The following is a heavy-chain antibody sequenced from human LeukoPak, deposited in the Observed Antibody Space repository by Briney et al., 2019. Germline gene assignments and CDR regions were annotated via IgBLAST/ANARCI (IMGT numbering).Heavy chain of an antibody. Sequence: ASVKVSCKASGYTFTGYFIHWMRQAPGQGLEWMGWINANSGGTHYALNFQGRVFMTRDTSISTVYMELSRLTPDDTAIYFCARGPSPYTGSYFDYWGQGTLVTVSS. J-gene: IGHJ4*02. D-gene: IGHD3-10*01. V-gene: IGHV1-2*02. CDR3: ARGPSPYTGSYFDY. CDR2: INANSGGT. CDR1: GYTFTGYF.